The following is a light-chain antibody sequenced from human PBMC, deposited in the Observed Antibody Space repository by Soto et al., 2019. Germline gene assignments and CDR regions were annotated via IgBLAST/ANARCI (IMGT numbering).Light chain of an antibody. CDR3: QQYSHWPWT. CDR1: QSVSSN. Sequence: ETVMTQSPATLSVSPGERATLSCRASQSVSSNLGWYQQKPGQAPSLLIYDASTRATGIPATFSGSGSGTEFTLTISRLQTEDFAIYYDQQYSHWPWTFGQGTKVEIK. V-gene: IGKV3-15*01. CDR2: DAS. J-gene: IGKJ1*01.